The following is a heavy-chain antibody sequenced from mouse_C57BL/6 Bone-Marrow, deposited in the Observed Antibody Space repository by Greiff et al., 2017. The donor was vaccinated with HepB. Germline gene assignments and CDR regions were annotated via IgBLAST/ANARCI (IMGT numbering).Heavy chain of an antibody. D-gene: IGHD1-3*01. Sequence: EVQLQQSGGGLVKPGGSLKLSCAASGFTFSSYAMSWVRQTPEKRLEWVATISDGGSYTYYPDNVKGRVTISRDNAKNNLYLQMSHLKSEDTAMYYCARDRYKGGYYFDYWGQGTTLTVSS. V-gene: IGHV5-4*01. J-gene: IGHJ2*01. CDR3: ARDRYKGGYYFDY. CDR2: ISDGGSYT. CDR1: GFTFSSYA.